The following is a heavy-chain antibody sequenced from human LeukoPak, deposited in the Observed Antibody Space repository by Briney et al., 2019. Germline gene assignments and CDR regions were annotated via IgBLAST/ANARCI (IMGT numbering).Heavy chain of an antibody. J-gene: IGHJ6*02. V-gene: IGHV3-21*01. CDR1: GFTFSTYS. CDR2: ISSSSRYR. CDR3: ARYYYDSSAQGSYYYGMDV. D-gene: IGHD3-22*01. Sequence: PGGSLRLSCAASGFTFSTYSMNWVRQAPGKGLEWVSSISSSSRYRDYADSVKGRFTISRDNAKNSLYLQMNSPRAEDTAVYYCARYYYDSSAQGSYYYGMDVWGQGTTVTVSS.